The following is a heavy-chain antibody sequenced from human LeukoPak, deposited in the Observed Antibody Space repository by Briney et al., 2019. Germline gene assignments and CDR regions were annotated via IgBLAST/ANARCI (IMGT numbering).Heavy chain of an antibody. V-gene: IGHV5-51*01. D-gene: IGHD2-15*01. CDR1: GYSFTNYW. CDR3: ARRFCSGGSCQDWFDP. J-gene: IGHJ5*02. Sequence: GESREISCKGSGYSFTNYWIGWVRQMPGKGLEWMGIIHPDDSDTRYSPSFQGHVTISADKSISTAYLQWSSLKASDTAMYYCARRFCSGGSCQDWFDPWGQGALVTVSS. CDR2: IHPDDSDT.